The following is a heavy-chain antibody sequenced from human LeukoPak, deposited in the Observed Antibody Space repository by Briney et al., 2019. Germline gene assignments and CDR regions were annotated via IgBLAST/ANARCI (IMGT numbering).Heavy chain of an antibody. V-gene: IGHV3-30*02. D-gene: IGHD3-22*01. CDR2: IRYDGSNK. CDR3: AKDGLYYYDSSGSGDLDY. J-gene: IGHJ4*02. CDR1: GFTFSSYG. Sequence: PGGSLRLSCAASGFTFSSYGMHWVRQAPGKGLEWVVFIRYDGSNKYYADSVKGRFTISRDNSKNTLYLQMNSLRAEDTAVYYCAKDGLYYYDSSGSGDLDYWGQGTLVTVSS.